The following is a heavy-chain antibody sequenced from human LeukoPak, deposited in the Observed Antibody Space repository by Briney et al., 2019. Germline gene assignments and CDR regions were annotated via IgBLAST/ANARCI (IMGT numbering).Heavy chain of an antibody. V-gene: IGHV1-46*01. Sequence: ASVKVSCKPSRYSFTRYYIHWVRQAPGQGRDYMGMIDPNTDTTCYSQKLQATVTMTRHTSTSTASMELSSLRSDATAIYYCARELPGSCYFDYWGQGTLVSVS. CDR3: ARELPGSCYFDY. CDR1: RYSFTRYY. CDR2: IDPNTDTT. J-gene: IGHJ4*02. D-gene: IGHD1-1*01.